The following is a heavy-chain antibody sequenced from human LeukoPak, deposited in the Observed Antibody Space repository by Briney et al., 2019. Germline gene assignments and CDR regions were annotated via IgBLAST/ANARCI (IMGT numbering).Heavy chain of an antibody. D-gene: IGHD1-1*01. J-gene: IGHJ6*03. Sequence: PGGSLRLSCAAPGITFSNYNMNWARQAPGNGLEWISAITSSSSCTFYADSVKGRFTISRDNAQNSLYLQMNSLRVEDTAIYYCARDPYNGAYSEGYYYYYMDVWGKGTTVTVSS. CDR2: ITSSSSCT. CDR1: GITFSNYN. CDR3: ARDPYNGAYSEGYYYYYMDV. V-gene: IGHV3-21*01.